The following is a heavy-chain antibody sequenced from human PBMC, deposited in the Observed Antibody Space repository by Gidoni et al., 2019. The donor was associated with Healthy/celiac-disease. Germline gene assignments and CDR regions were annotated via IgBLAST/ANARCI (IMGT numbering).Heavy chain of an antibody. CDR3: ARPNCSGGSCYPPSDY. V-gene: IGHV4-39*01. CDR1: GGSISSSSYY. J-gene: IGHJ4*01. CDR2: IYYSGST. D-gene: IGHD2-15*01. Sequence: QLQLQESGPGLVKPSATLSLTCTVSGGSISSSSYYWGWIRQPPGKGLEWIGSIYYSGSTYYNPSLKSRVTISVDTSKNQFSLKLSSVTAADTAVYYCARPNCSGGSCYPPSDYWGQGTLVTVSS.